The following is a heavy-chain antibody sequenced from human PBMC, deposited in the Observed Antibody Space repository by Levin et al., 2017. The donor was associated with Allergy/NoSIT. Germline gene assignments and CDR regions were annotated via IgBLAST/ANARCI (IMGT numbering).Heavy chain of an antibody. D-gene: IGHD3-22*01. CDR1: GFTFDDYA. J-gene: IGHJ6*02. CDR3: AKGYYYDSSGYYSNHPPDV. V-gene: IGHV3-9*01. CDR2: ISWNSGSI. Sequence: GGSLRLSCAASGFTFDDYAMHWVRQAPGKGLEWVSGISWNSGSIGYADSVKGRFTISRDNAKNSLYLQMNSLRAEDTALYYCAKGYYYDSSGYYSNHPPDVWGQGTTVTVSS.